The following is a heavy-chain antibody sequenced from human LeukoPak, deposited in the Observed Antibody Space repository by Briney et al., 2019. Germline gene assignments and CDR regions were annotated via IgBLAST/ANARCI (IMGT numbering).Heavy chain of an antibody. CDR3: ASGRQLGY. V-gene: IGHV3-7*01. D-gene: IGHD6-13*01. Sequence: GGSLSLSCAASGFTFSNYWMSWVRQAPGKGLEWVANIKEDGSEKYYADSVKGRFTISRDNARNSLYLQMNSLRAEDTAVYYCASGRQLGYWGQGTLVTVSS. CDR1: GFTFSNYW. CDR2: IKEDGSEK. J-gene: IGHJ4*02.